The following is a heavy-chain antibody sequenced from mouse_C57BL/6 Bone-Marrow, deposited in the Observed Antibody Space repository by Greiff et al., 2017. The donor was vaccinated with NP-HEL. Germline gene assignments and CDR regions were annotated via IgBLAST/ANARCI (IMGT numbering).Heavy chain of an antibody. CDR3: ARSLDYVPYGRYFSV. D-gene: IGHD2-4*01. CDR1: GYAFSSSW. V-gene: IGHV1-82*01. Sequence: VKLVESGPELVKPGASVKISCKASGYAFSSSWMNWVKQRPGKGLEWIGRIYPGDGDTNYNGKFKGKATLTADKSSSTAYMQLSSLTSEDSAVYFCARSLDYVPYGRYFSVWGTGTTVTVSS. J-gene: IGHJ1*03. CDR2: IYPGDGDT.